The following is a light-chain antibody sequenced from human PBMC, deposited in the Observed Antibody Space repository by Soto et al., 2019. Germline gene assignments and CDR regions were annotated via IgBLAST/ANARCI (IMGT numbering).Light chain of an antibody. Sequence: QSALTQPASVSGSPGQSITISCTGTSSDVGGYNYVAWYQQHPGKAPKLMIYAVNNRPSGGSDRFSGSKSGNTASLTISGLQAEDEADYYCSSYTSSSTLVVFGGGTKLTVL. CDR2: AVN. V-gene: IGLV2-14*01. CDR1: SSDVGGYNY. J-gene: IGLJ3*02. CDR3: SSYTSSSTLVV.